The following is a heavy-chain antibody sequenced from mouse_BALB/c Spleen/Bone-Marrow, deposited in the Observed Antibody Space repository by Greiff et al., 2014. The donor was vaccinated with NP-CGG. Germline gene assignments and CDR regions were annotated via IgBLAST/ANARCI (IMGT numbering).Heavy chain of an antibody. CDR1: GYTFTEYT. D-gene: IGHD2-2*01. V-gene: IGHV1-18*01. Sequence: EVKLMESGPEVVKPGASVKISCKTSGYTFTEYTMHWVKQSHGKSLEWIGGINPNNGGTTYNQKFKGKATLTVDKSSSTAYMELRSLTSGDSAVYYCARSYGYERSWFAYWGQGTLVTVSA. CDR3: ARSYGYERSWFAY. J-gene: IGHJ3*01. CDR2: INPNNGGT.